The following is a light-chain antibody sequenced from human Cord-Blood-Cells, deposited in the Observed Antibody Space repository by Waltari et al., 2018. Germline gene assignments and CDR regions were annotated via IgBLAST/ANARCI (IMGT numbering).Light chain of an antibody. CDR3: QQYGSSPPYT. J-gene: IGKJ2*01. CDR1: QRVSSSY. Sequence: EIVLTQSPGTLSLSPGERATLSCRASQRVSSSYLAWYQQKPGQAPRLLIQGASSRATGIPDRFSGSGSGTDFTLTISRLEPEDFAVYYCQQYGSSPPYTFGQGTKLEIK. V-gene: IGKV3-20*01. CDR2: GAS.